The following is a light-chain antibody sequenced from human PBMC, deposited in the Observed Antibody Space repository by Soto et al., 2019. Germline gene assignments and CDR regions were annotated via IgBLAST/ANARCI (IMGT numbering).Light chain of an antibody. CDR3: QTWGTGTWV. CDR2: LNNDGSH. CDR1: SGHSSYA. J-gene: IGLJ3*02. Sequence: QLVLTQSPSASASLGASVKLTCTLSSGHSSYAIAWHQQQPEKGPRYLMKLNNDGSHSKGDGIPDRFSGSSSGAERYLTISSLQSEDEAYYYCQTWGTGTWVFGGGTKLTVL. V-gene: IGLV4-69*01.